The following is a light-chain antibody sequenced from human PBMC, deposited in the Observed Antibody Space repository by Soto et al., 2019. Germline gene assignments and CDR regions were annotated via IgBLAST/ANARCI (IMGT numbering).Light chain of an antibody. CDR3: QLYGNSRT. Sequence: EAELTQSPGTLSLSPGERATLSCRASQNVRNNYLGWYQQKTGQARRLLIYGASTRATGIPDRLSGSGSGTDFTLTITRLEPEDFAVYYCQLYGNSRTFGQGTKVDIK. V-gene: IGKV3-20*01. CDR1: QNVRNNY. J-gene: IGKJ1*01. CDR2: GAS.